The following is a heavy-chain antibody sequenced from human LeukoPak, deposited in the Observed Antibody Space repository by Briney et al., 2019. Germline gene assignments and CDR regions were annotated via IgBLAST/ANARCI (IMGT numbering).Heavy chain of an antibody. Sequence: ASVKVSCKASGYTFTSYGISWVRQAPGQGLEWMGWISAYNGNTNYAQKLQGRVTMTTDTSTSTAYMELKSLRSDDTAVYYCARDIGASEVGAIDYWGQGTLVTVSS. D-gene: IGHD1-26*01. V-gene: IGHV1-18*01. CDR3: ARDIGASEVGAIDY. J-gene: IGHJ4*02. CDR1: GYTFTSYG. CDR2: ISAYNGNT.